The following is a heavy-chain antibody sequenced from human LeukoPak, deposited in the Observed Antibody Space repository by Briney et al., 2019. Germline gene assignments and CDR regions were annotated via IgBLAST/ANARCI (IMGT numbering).Heavy chain of an antibody. J-gene: IGHJ4*02. CDR3: ARGSQNCASASCYNF. CDR1: GGTFSSYA. CDR2: IIPIFGTA. Sequence: VASVKVSCKASGGTFSSYAISWVRQAPGQGLEWMGGIIPIFGTANYAQKFQGRVTITADESTSTAYMELSSLRSEDTAVYYCARGSQNCASASCYNFWGQGTLVTVSS. V-gene: IGHV1-69*13. D-gene: IGHD2-2*02.